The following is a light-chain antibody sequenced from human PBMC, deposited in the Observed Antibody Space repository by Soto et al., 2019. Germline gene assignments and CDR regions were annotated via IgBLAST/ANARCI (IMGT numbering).Light chain of an antibody. CDR1: QGISSN. CDR3: QQFNSYPIT. CDR2: AAS. V-gene: IGKV1-9*01. J-gene: IGKJ5*01. Sequence: DLQMPHYPASLSASVGDRVTITCRASQGISSNLAWYQQKPGKAPKLLIYAASTLQSGVPSRFSGSGSGTEFTLTISSLQPEDFATYYCQQFNSYPITFAQGARLEIK.